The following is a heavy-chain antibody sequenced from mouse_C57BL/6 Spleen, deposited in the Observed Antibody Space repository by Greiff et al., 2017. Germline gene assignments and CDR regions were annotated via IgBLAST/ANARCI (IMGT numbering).Heavy chain of an antibody. CDR3: ARSGLGDYDDNWYFDV. J-gene: IGHJ1*03. V-gene: IGHV1-80*01. CDR1: GYAFSSYW. CDR2: IYPGDGDT. Sequence: QVQLQQSGAELVKPGASVKISCKASGYAFSSYWMNWVKQRPGKGLEWIGQIYPGDGDTNYNGKFKGKATLTADNSSSTAYMQLSSLTSEDSAVYFCARSGLGDYDDNWYFDVWGTGTTVTVSS. D-gene: IGHD2-4*01.